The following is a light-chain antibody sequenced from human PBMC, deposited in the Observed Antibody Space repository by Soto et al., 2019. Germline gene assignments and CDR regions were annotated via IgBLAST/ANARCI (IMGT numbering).Light chain of an antibody. Sequence: QSVLTQPPSASGTPGQRVTISCSGSSYNIGSNTVNWYQHLPGTAPKLLIHSNNQRPSGVPDRFSGSKSGTSASLAISGLQSEDEADYYCTAWDDRLNGPVFGGGTKVTVL. V-gene: IGLV1-44*01. J-gene: IGLJ2*01. CDR1: SYNIGSNT. CDR2: SNN. CDR3: TAWDDRLNGPV.